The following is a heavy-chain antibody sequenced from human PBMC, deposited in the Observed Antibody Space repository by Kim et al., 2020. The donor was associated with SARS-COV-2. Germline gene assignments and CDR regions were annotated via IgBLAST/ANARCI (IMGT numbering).Heavy chain of an antibody. Sequence: GGSLRLSCAASGFTFSSYSMNWVRQAPGKGLEWVSYISSSSSTIYYADSVKGRFTISRDNAKNSLYLQMNSLRAEDTAVYYCARDRRIAAAGGRYYYYYGMDVWGQGTTVTVSS. D-gene: IGHD6-13*01. CDR2: ISSSSSTI. CDR1: GFTFSSYS. J-gene: IGHJ6*02. CDR3: ARDRRIAAAGGRYYYYYGMDV. V-gene: IGHV3-48*04.